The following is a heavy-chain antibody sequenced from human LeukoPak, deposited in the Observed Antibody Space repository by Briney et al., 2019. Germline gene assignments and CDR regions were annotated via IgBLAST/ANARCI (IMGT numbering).Heavy chain of an antibody. D-gene: IGHD6-13*01. J-gene: IGHJ5*02. CDR3: ARVRAAQHWFDP. CDR1: GYDITSQY. Sequence: ASVKISCKASGYDITSQYIHWVRQAPGQGLEWMGGIIPIFGTANYAQKFQGRVTITADESTSTAYMELSSLRSEDTAVYYCARVRAAQHWFDPWGQGTLVTVSS. V-gene: IGHV1-69*13. CDR2: IIPIFGTA.